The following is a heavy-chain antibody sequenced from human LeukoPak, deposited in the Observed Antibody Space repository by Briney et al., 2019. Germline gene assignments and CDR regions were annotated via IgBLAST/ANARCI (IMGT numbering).Heavy chain of an antibody. CDR1: GGSISSHY. Sequence: SETLSLTCTVSGGSISSHYWSWILQPPGKGLEWIGYIYYSGSTNYNPSLKSRVTISVDTSKNQFSLKLSSVTAADTAVYYCARARQQLLYYYYYMDVWGKGTTVTVSS. D-gene: IGHD6-13*01. V-gene: IGHV4-59*11. CDR3: ARARQQLLYYYYYMDV. CDR2: IYYSGST. J-gene: IGHJ6*03.